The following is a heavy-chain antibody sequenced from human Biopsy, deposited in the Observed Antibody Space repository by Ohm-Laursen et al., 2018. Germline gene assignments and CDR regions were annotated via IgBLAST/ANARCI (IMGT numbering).Heavy chain of an antibody. CDR1: GYTFTSYD. D-gene: IGHD2/OR15-2a*01. Sequence: GASVKVFCKASGYTFTSYDTSWVRQAPGQGLEWMGWISPYNDKTSYPPKLQDRVTMTADTSTNTAHMELRSLRSDDTAVYYCARVFCTSTTCYGLLDNWGQGTVVTVSS. V-gene: IGHV1-18*01. J-gene: IGHJ4*02. CDR3: ARVFCTSTTCYGLLDN. CDR2: ISPYNDKT.